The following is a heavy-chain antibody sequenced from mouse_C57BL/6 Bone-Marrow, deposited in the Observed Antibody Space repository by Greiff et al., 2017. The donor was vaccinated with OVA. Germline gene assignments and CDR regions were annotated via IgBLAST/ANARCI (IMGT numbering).Heavy chain of an antibody. D-gene: IGHD2-14*01. Sequence: DVKLQESGGDLVKPGGSLKLSCAASGFTFSSYGMSWVRQTPDKRLEWVATISSGGSYTYYPDSVKGRFTISRDNAKNTLYLQMSSLKSEDTAMYYCARHRYLEFDYWGQGTTLTVSS. CDR1: GFTFSSYG. CDR3: ARHRYLEFDY. J-gene: IGHJ2*01. CDR2: ISSGGSYT. V-gene: IGHV5-6*02.